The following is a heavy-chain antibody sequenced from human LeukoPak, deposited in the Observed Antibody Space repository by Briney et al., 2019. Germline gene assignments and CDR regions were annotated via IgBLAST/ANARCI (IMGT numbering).Heavy chain of an antibody. D-gene: IGHD3-3*01. J-gene: IGHJ6*03. V-gene: IGHV3-23*01. CDR3: AKMEGQRLYDYCMDV. Sequence: GGPLRLSCAASGFAFSNFAMSWVRQAPGKGLEWVSAMSGSGYYTYYVESVKGRFTISRDNSKNTLYLHMNSLRADDTAVYYCAKMEGQRLYDYCMDVWGRGTTVTVSS. CDR2: MSGSGYYT. CDR1: GFAFSNFA.